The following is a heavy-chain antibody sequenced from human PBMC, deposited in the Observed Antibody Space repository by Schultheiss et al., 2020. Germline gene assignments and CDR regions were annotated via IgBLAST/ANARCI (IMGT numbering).Heavy chain of an antibody. V-gene: IGHV3-23*01. D-gene: IGHD5-24*01. J-gene: IGHJ4*02. Sequence: GGSLRLSCAASGFTFITYAMSWVRQAPGKGLECVSAIGTAGDTYYPGSVKGRFTISRDNAKNSLYLQMNSLRAEDTAVYYCATTGAGDGRPDYWGQGTLVTVSS. CDR3: ATTGAGDGRPDY. CDR1: GFTFITYA. CDR2: IGTAGDT.